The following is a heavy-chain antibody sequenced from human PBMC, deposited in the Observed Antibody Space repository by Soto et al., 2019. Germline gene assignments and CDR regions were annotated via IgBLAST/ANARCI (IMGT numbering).Heavy chain of an antibody. CDR1: GFILTNYG. Sequence: GSLRLSCAPSGFILTNYGMHWVRQARGKGLEWVALISYEGSNDYYADSVKGRFTVSRDNSKNTLYLHMNSLRDEDTAVYYFAKGAPIAVSGTDYWGQGTLVTAPQ. CDR2: ISYEGSND. D-gene: IGHD6-19*01. CDR3: AKGAPIAVSGTDY. J-gene: IGHJ4*02. V-gene: IGHV3-30*18.